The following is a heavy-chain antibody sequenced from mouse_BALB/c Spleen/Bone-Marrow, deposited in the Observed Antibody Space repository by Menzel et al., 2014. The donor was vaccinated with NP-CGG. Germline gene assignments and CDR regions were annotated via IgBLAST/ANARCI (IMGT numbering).Heavy chain of an antibody. CDR2: IRSKSNNYAT. D-gene: IGHD2-4*01. J-gene: IGHJ3*01. CDR3: VRQNYDYAWFAY. V-gene: IGHV10-1*02. CDR1: GFTFXTYA. Sequence: EVMLVESGGGLVQPKGSLKLSCAASGFTFXTYAMNWVRQAPGKGLEWVARIRSKSNNYATYYADSVKDRFTISRDDSQSMLYLQMNSLKTEDTAMYYCVRQNYDYAWFAYWGQGTLVTVSA.